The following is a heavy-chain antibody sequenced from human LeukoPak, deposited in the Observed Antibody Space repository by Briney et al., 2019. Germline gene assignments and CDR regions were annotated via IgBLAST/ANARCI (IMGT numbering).Heavy chain of an antibody. D-gene: IGHD3-10*01. CDR3: ARAAMVRGVIPYYFDY. CDR1: GFTVSSKY. CDR2: IYSGGST. J-gene: IGHJ4*02. V-gene: IGHV3-66*01. Sequence: GRYLRLSCAASGFTVSSKYMSWVRQAPGKGLEWVSVIYSGGSTYYADSVKGRFTISRDNSKNTLYLQMNSLRAEDTAVYYCARAAMVRGVIPYYFDYWGQGTLVTVSS.